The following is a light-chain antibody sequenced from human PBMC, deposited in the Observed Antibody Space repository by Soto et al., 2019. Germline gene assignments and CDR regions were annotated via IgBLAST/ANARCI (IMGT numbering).Light chain of an antibody. CDR2: GAS. CDR1: QGVSSTY. J-gene: IGKJ1*01. V-gene: IGKV3-20*01. CDR3: QQFGGSSRT. Sequence: EIVLTQSPGTLSLSPGERATLSCRASQGVSSTYLAWYQQKPGQAPRLLIYGASLRATGIPARFSGSGSGTDFTLTISRLEPEDFAVYYCQQFGGSSRTFGQGTKVEIK.